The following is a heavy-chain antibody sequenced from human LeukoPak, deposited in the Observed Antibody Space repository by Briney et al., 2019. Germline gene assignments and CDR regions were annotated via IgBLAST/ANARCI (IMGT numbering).Heavy chain of an antibody. CDR1: DGSISSYY. CDR2: IHYSGST. Sequence: SETLSLTCTISDGSISSYYWNWIRQSPGKGLEWIGHIHYSGSTHYNPSLQSRVSTSIDTSKKHFSLNLRSVTAVDTAVYYCARWGHFDTSGYFVVDYWGQRTLVTVSS. CDR3: ARWGHFDTSGYFVVDY. J-gene: IGHJ4*02. V-gene: IGHV4-59*01. D-gene: IGHD3-22*01.